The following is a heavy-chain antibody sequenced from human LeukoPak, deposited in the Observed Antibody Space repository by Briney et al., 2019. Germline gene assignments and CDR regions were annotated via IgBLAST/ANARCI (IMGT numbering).Heavy chain of an antibody. CDR1: GGSFSGYY. D-gene: IGHD3-10*01. V-gene: IGHV4-34*01. Sequence: PSETLSLTCAVYGGSFSGYYWSWIRQPPGKGLEWIGEINHSGSTNYNPSLKSRVTISVDTSKNQFSLKLSSVTAADTAVYYCARGVITMVRGVIPRYYYYYMDVWGKGTTVTVSS. J-gene: IGHJ6*03. CDR3: ARGVITMVRGVIPRYYYYYMDV. CDR2: INHSGST.